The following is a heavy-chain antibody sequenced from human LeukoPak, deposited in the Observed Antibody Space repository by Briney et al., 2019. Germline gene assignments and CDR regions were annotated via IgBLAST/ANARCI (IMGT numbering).Heavy chain of an antibody. V-gene: IGHV3-73*01. D-gene: IGHD3-22*01. CDR1: GFIFSGSD. CDR2: IRTKGNNYAT. Sequence: GGSLRLSCAASGFIFSGSDMHWVRQASGKGREWVGRIRTKGNNYATAYTASVKGRFTISRDDSKNTAYLQMNSLKTEDTAVYYCTRLGELGMIVIGGQGTLVTVSS. CDR3: TRLGELGMIVI. J-gene: IGHJ4*02.